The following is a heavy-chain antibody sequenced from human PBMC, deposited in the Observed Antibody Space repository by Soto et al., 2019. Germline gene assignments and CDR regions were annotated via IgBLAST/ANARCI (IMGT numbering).Heavy chain of an antibody. CDR2: IYHSGST. J-gene: IGHJ6*03. D-gene: IGHD3-3*01. Sequence: PSETLSLTCAVSSGSLSSSNWWSWVRQPPGKGLEWIGEIYHSGSTNYNPSLKSRVTISVDKSKNQFSLKLSSVTAADTAVYYCARSVSPYYDFWSGYRTNPDYSYMDVWGKGTTVTVSS. CDR1: SGSLSSSNW. CDR3: ARSVSPYYDFWSGYRTNPDYSYMDV. V-gene: IGHV4-4*02.